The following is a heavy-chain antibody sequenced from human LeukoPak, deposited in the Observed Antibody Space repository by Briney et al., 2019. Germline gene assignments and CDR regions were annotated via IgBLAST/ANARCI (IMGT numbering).Heavy chain of an antibody. CDR3: AREKSRDGYNTFDY. Sequence: SETLSLTCTVSGGSISSYYWSWIRQPPGKGLEWIGYIHYSGSTNYNPSLKSRVTISVDTSKNQFSLKLSSVTAADTAVYYCAREKSRDGYNTFDYWGQGTLVTVSS. D-gene: IGHD5-24*01. J-gene: IGHJ4*02. V-gene: IGHV4-59*01. CDR1: GGSISSYY. CDR2: IHYSGST.